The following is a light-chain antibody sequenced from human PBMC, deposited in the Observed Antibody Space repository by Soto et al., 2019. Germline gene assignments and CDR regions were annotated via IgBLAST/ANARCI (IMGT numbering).Light chain of an antibody. CDR3: PQYGSSPPYT. CDR1: HSVSSSY. CDR2: GAF. V-gene: IGKV3-20*01. Sequence: EIVLTQSPGTLSLSPGERATLSCRASHSVSSSYLAWYQQKPGQAPRLLIYGAFSRATGIPDRFSGSGSGTDFTLTISRLEPEDIAVYYCPQYGSSPPYTFGQGTKLEIK. J-gene: IGKJ2*01.